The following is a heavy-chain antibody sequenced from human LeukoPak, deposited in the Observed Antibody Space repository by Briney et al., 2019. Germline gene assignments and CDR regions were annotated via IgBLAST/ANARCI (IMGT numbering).Heavy chain of an antibody. V-gene: IGHV1-2*02. Sequence: SVKVSCKASGYTFTGYYMHWVRQAPGQGLEWMGWINPNIGGTNYAQKFQGRVTMTRDTSISTAYMELSRLRSDDTAVYYCARAIGRLVVGFDYWGQGPLVTVSS. CDR2: INPNIGGT. CDR3: ARAIGRLVVGFDY. J-gene: IGHJ4*02. CDR1: GYTFTGYY. D-gene: IGHD3-22*01.